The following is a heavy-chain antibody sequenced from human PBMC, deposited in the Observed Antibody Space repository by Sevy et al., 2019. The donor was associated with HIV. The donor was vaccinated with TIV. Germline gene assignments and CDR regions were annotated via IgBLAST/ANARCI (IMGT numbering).Heavy chain of an antibody. J-gene: IGHJ4*02. D-gene: IGHD4-17*01. CDR1: GFPLVTYG. CDR2: IKKDGSEK. CDR3: ASATGDDY. Sequence: GGSLGPSCQPPGFPLVTYGRAWARRAPGKGLGWVANIKKDGSEKYYVDSVKGRFTISRDNAKNSLYLQMNSLRAEDTAVYYCASATGDDYWGQGTLVTVSS. V-gene: IGHV3-7*03.